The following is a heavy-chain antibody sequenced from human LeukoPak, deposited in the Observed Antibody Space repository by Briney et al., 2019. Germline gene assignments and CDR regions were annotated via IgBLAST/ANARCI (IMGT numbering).Heavy chain of an antibody. CDR2: IKQDGSEK. Sequence: GGSLRPSCAASGFTFSSYWMSWVRQAPGKGLEWVANIKQDGSEKYYVDSVKGRFTISRDNAKNSLYLQMNSLRAEDTAVYYCARGIRYFDWLLHYYFDYWGQGTLVTVSS. V-gene: IGHV3-7*01. CDR3: ARGIRYFDWLLHYYFDY. D-gene: IGHD3-9*01. J-gene: IGHJ4*02. CDR1: GFTFSSYW.